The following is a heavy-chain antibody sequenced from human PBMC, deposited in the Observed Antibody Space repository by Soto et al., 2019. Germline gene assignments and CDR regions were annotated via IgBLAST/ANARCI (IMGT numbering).Heavy chain of an antibody. CDR1: GGSISSSNW. CDR3: ASGLSAAAAPFDS. Sequence: QVQLQESGPGLVKPSGTLSLTCAVSGGSISSSNWWSWVRQPPGKGLEWIGEIYHSGSTNYNPSLKCRVTLAVDRSKHQSSLKLSSVTAADTAVYYCASGLSAAAAPFDSWGQGTLVTVSS. J-gene: IGHJ4*02. D-gene: IGHD6-13*01. CDR2: IYHSGST. V-gene: IGHV4-4*02.